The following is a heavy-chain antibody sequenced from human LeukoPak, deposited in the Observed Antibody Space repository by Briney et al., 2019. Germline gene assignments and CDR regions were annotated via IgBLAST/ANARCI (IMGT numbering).Heavy chain of an antibody. V-gene: IGHV3-43D*03. J-gene: IGHJ6*03. D-gene: IGHD1-26*01. CDR3: AKASKVGATSYYYYYMDV. Sequence: GGSLRLSCAASGFTFDDYAMHWVRQAPGKGLEWVSLISWDGGSTYCADSVKGRFTISRDNSKNSLYLQMNSLRAEDTALYYCAKASKVGATSYYYYYMDVWGKGTTVTVSS. CDR1: GFTFDDYA. CDR2: ISWDGGST.